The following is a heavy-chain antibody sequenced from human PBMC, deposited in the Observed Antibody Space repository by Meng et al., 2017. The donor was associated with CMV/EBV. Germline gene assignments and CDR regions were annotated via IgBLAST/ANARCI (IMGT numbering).Heavy chain of an antibody. CDR1: GFTFSSYS. CDR3: ARDEHQLLINWFDP. J-gene: IGHJ5*02. V-gene: IGHV3-21*01. D-gene: IGHD2-2*01. CDR2: ISSSSSYI. Sequence: GESLKISCAASGFTFSSYSMNWVRQAPGKGLEWVSSISSSSSYIYYADSVKGRFTISRDNAKNSLYLQMNSLRAEDTAVYYCARDEHQLLINWFDPWGQGTLVTVSS.